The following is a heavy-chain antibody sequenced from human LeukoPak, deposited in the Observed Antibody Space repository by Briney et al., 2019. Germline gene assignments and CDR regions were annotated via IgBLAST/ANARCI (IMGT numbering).Heavy chain of an antibody. CDR2: INPNSGGT. CDR3: ARGSRYCSATSCYAEGATYYAMDV. Sequence: ASVKVSCKASGYTFTGYYMHWVRQAPGQGLEWMGWINPNSGGTNYAQKFQGRVTMTRDTSISTAYMELSRLRSDDTAVFYCARGSRYCSATSCYAEGATYYAMDVWGQGTTVIVSS. CDR1: GYTFTGYY. D-gene: IGHD2-2*01. V-gene: IGHV1-2*02. J-gene: IGHJ6*02.